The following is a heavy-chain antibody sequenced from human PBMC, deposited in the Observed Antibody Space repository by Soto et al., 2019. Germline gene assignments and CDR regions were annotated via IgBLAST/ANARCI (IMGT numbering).Heavy chain of an antibody. CDR2: ILNDGSNR. J-gene: IGHJ6*02. CDR3: ARDDEYSGNGMDV. V-gene: IGHV3-33*01. Sequence: QVQLVESGGVVVQPGRSLRLSCAASGFTFSNYGMHWVRQAPGKGLEWVAVILNDGSNRYHADSVKDRFTISRDNSKNTLYLQMNSLRAEDTAVYYCARDDEYSGNGMDVWGQGTTVTVS. D-gene: IGHD3-10*01. CDR1: GFTFSNYG.